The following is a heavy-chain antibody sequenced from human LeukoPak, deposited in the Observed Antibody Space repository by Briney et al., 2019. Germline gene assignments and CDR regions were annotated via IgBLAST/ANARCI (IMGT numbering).Heavy chain of an antibody. D-gene: IGHD5-24*01. CDR1: GFTFSDYY. V-gene: IGHV3-11*01. CDR2: ISSSGSTI. Sequence: GGSLRLSCAASGFTFSDYYMSWIRQAPGKGLEWVSYISSSGSTICYADSVKGRFTISRDNAKNSLYLQMNSLRAEDTAVYYCARGPVEMATSYYYMDVWGKGTTVTVSS. CDR3: ARGPVEMATSYYYMDV. J-gene: IGHJ6*03.